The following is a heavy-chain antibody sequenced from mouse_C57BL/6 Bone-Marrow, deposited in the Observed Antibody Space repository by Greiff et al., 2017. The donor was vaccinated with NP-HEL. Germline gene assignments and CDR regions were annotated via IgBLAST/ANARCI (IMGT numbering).Heavy chain of an antibody. CDR1: GYTFTSYG. CDR3: ARRDYGSSYWYFDV. J-gene: IGHJ1*03. CDR2: IYPRSGNT. Sequence: QVQLQQSGAELARPGASVKLSCKASGYTFTSYGISWVKQRTGQGLEWIGEIYPRSGNTYYNEKFKGKATLTADKSSSTAYMELRSLTYEDSAVYFCARRDYGSSYWYFDVWGTGTTVTVSS. V-gene: IGHV1-81*01. D-gene: IGHD1-1*01.